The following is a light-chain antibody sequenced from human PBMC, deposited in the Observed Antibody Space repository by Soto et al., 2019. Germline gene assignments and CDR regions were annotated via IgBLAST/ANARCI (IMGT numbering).Light chain of an antibody. J-gene: IGKJ4*01. V-gene: IGKV3-15*01. Sequence: EIVMTQSPAPLSVSPGERATLPCRARQSVSTDLAWYQHKPGQAPRLLIYGASIRATGVPARFSGSRSGTEFTLTISSLQSEDFAVYYSQQYQKRPLTFGGGTKAEIK. CDR1: QSVSTD. CDR2: GAS. CDR3: QQYQKRPLT.